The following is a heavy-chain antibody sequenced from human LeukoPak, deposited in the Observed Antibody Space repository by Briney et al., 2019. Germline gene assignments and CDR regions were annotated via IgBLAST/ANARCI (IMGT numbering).Heavy chain of an antibody. V-gene: IGHV4-4*07. J-gene: IGHJ4*02. CDR1: GXSINSYY. CDR3: ARGPYCGGDCYFDY. CDR2: IYTSGTT. D-gene: IGHD2-21*02. Sequence: SETLSLTCTVSGXSINSYYGSWIRQPAGKGLEWIGRIYTSGTTNYNPSLKSRVTMSVDTSKSQFSLKLTSVTAADTAVYYCARGPYCGGDCYFDYWGQGTLVTVSS.